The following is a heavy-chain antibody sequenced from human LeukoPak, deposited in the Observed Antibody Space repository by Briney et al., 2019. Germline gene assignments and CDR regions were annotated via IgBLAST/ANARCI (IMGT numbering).Heavy chain of an antibody. CDR1: GFTFSKSW. V-gene: IGHV3-21*01. D-gene: IGHD3-9*01. Sequence: GGSLRLSCEASGFTFSKSWMSWVRQAPGKGLEWVSSISSSSSYIYYADSVKGRFTISRDNAKNSLYLQMNSLRAEDTAVYYCARDGDILTGYYSDYWGQGTLVTVSS. CDR2: ISSSSSYI. CDR3: ARDGDILTGYYSDY. J-gene: IGHJ4*02.